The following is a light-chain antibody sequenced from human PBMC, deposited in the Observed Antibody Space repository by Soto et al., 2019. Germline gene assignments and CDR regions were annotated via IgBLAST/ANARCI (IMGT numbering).Light chain of an antibody. J-gene: IGKJ1*01. CDR3: QQYANWPPT. Sequence: IVMTQSPATLSVSPGERATLSCRASQSVSSNLAWYQQKPGQAPRLLIFGASTRATGFPPRFSGSGSGTEFTLTISSLQSEDFAVYYCQQYANWPPTFGQGTKV. CDR1: QSVSSN. V-gene: IGKV3-15*01. CDR2: GAS.